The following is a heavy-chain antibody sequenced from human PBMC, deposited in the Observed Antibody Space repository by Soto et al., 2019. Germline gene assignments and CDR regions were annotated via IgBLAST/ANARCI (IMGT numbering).Heavy chain of an antibody. Sequence: GGTLILSCAASGFTFSSCAMHWVRQAPGKGLEWVAVISYDGSNKYYADSVKGRFTISRDNSKNTLYLQMNSLRAEDTAVYYCARDNHAFDIWGQGTMVTVSS. J-gene: IGHJ3*02. V-gene: IGHV3-30-3*01. CDR2: ISYDGSNK. CDR1: GFTFSSCA. CDR3: ARDNHAFDI.